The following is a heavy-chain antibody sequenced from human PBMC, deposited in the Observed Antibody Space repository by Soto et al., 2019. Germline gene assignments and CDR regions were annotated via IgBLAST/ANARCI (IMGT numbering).Heavy chain of an antibody. Sequence: QVQLVESGGGVVQPGRSLRLSCAASGFTFSSYAMHWVRQAPGKGLEWVAVISYDGSNKYYADSVKGRFTISRDNSKNTLYLQMNSLRAEDTAVYYCARGKFQATVAGIFDYWGQGTLVTVSS. D-gene: IGHD6-19*01. J-gene: IGHJ4*02. CDR2: ISYDGSNK. V-gene: IGHV3-30-3*01. CDR1: GFTFSSYA. CDR3: ARGKFQATVAGIFDY.